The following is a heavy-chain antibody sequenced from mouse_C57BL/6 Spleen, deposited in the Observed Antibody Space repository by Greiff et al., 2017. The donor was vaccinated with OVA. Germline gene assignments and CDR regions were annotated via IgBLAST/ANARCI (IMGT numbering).Heavy chain of an antibody. J-gene: IGHJ4*01. CDR2: INPSTGGT. Sequence: EVQLQQSGPELVKPGASVKISCKASGYSFTGYYMNWVKQSPEKSLEWIGEINPSTGGTTYNQKFKAKATLTVDKSASTAYMQLKSLTSEDSAVYYCARGDDYGARGYWGQGTSVTVSS. D-gene: IGHD2-4*01. CDR3: ARGDDYGARGY. V-gene: IGHV1-42*01. CDR1: GYSFTGYY.